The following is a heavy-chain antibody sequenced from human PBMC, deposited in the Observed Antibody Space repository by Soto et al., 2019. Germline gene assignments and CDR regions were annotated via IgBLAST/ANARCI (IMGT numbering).Heavy chain of an antibody. J-gene: IGHJ6*03. CDR1: GFTFSSYA. V-gene: IGHV3-23*01. Sequence: EVQLLESGGGLVQPGGSLRLSCAASGFTFSSYAMSWVRQAPGKGLEWVSAISGSGGSTYYADSVKGRFTISRDNSKNTLYLQMNSLRAEDTAVYYCAKAVLQNNYSYYYLDVWGKGTTVTVSS. CDR3: AKAVLQNNYSYYYLDV. CDR2: ISGSGGST.